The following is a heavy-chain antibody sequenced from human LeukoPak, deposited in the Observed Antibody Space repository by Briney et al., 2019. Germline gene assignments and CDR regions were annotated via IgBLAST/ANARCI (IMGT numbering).Heavy chain of an antibody. CDR3: ATWAFYHNLDV. V-gene: IGHV3-23*01. CDR2: LTGSGGNT. D-gene: IGHD2/OR15-2a*01. CDR1: GFTFSSYA. Sequence: GGSLRLSCAASGFTFSSYAMSWVRQAPGKGLEWVSGLTGSGGNTYYADSVKGRFTISRDNSKNSLYLQMNSLTSEDTALYYCATWAFYHNLDVWGQGTTVIVSS. J-gene: IGHJ6*02.